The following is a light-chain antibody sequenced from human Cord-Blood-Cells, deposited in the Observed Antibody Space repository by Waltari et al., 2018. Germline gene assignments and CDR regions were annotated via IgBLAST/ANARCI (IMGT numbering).Light chain of an antibody. Sequence: ETVLTPSPGTLSLSPGARATLSCRASQSVSSSYLAWYQQKPGQAPRLLIYGASSRATGIPDRFSGSGSGTDFTLTISRLEPEDFAVYYCQQYGSSPLTFGGGTKVEIK. CDR1: QSVSSSY. V-gene: IGKV3-20*01. J-gene: IGKJ4*01. CDR2: GAS. CDR3: QQYGSSPLT.